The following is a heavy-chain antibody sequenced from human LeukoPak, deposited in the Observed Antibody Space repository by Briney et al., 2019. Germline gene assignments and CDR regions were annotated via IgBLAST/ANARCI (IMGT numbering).Heavy chain of an antibody. CDR1: GFTFSSYW. CDR2: IASDGSST. CDR3: IRDFLTVTTNDY. V-gene: IGHV3-74*01. Sequence: GGSLRLSCAASGFTFSSYWMNWVRQAPGKGLVWVSRIASDGSSTTYADFVKGRFTISRDNAKNTLFLQMNSLRAEDTAVYYCIRDFLTVTTNDYWGQGTLVTVSS. J-gene: IGHJ4*02. D-gene: IGHD4-11*01.